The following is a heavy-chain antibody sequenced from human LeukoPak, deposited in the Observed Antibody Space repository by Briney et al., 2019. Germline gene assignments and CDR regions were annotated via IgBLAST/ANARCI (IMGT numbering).Heavy chain of an antibody. CDR1: SVAISSYY. Sequence: SETLSLTCTVSSVAISSYYWSWIPQPPGKERVGSGYIYSSETTNSKPSLKSRVTIPEKTSKKHFSQKLSPVTDAAAAFYYCAGDLIAVAGTGFDYWGEGTRVTVPS. CDR2: IYSSETT. V-gene: IGHV4-59*12. D-gene: IGHD6-19*01. CDR3: AGDLIAVAGTGFDY. J-gene: IGHJ4*02.